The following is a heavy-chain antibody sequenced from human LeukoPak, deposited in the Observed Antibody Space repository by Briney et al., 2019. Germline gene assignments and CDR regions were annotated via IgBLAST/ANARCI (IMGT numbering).Heavy chain of an antibody. CDR2: INPSGGVT. J-gene: IGHJ4*02. V-gene: IGHV1-2*02. CDR1: GYTFTGHY. D-gene: IGHD3-22*01. CDR3: ARAMHSNSGYNYVTFDY. Sequence: ASVKVSCKASGYTFTGHYIHWVRQAPGQGLEWMGWINPSGGVTNYAQNFQGGVTMTRDTSISTAYMELSRLRSDDTAVYYCARAMHSNSGYNYVTFDYWGQGALATVSS.